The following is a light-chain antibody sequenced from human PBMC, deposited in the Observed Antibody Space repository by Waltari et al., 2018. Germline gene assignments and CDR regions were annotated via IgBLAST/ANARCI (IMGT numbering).Light chain of an antibody. CDR3: QQYNNWPWNT. V-gene: IGKV3-15*01. Sequence: EIVMTQSPATLSVSPGEGATLSCRASQSVSSNLAWYQQKPGQAPRLLIYGASTRATGIPARFSGSGSGTDVTLTISSLQSEDFAVYHCQQYNNWPWNTFGQGTKLEI. CDR1: QSVSSN. J-gene: IGKJ2*01. CDR2: GAS.